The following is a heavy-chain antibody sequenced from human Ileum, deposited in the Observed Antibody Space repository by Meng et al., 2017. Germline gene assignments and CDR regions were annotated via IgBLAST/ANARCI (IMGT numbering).Heavy chain of an antibody. CDR1: GGVFSGSY. D-gene: IGHD3-10*01. J-gene: IGHJ5*02. Sequence: QVDLQRWGAGLLKPSETLSLTCAVYGGVFSGSYWSWIRQPPGKGLEWIGEINHSGSTNYNPSLKSRVTISVDTSKNQFSLKLSSVTAADTAVYYCARVGYYGSGSWGQGTLVTVSS. CDR3: ARVGYYGSGS. CDR2: INHSGST. V-gene: IGHV4-34*01.